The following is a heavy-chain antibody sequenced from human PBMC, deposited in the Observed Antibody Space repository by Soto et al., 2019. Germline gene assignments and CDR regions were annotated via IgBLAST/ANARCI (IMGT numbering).Heavy chain of an antibody. V-gene: IGHV3-23*01. J-gene: IGHJ4*02. CDR3: ARVAGQGVFDH. CDR2: ISGSDGTT. D-gene: IGHD3-16*01. CDR1: GFPFSSYG. Sequence: EVQLLESGGGLIQPGGSLRLSCAASGFPFSSYGMNWVRQAPGKGLEWVSAISGSDGTTHYADSVKGRFTISRDNSKNTLYFQMNSLRAEDTALYYCARVAGQGVFDHWGQGTLVTVSS.